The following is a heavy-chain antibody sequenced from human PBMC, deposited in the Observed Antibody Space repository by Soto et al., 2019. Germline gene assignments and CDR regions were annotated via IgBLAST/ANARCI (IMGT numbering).Heavy chain of an antibody. CDR2: ISTYDGNT. CDR1: GYSFANYP. CDR3: ARDIRDGHKEPHFDH. D-gene: IGHD1-26*01. Sequence: QVQLVQSGAEVRKPGASVKVSCKASGYSFANYPISWERQAPGQEHEWMGWISTYDGNTNYAQKLQGRVTMTTDTSTSTGYMELRSLRSDDTAMYYCARDIRDGHKEPHFDHWGQGTLVTVSS. J-gene: IGHJ4*02. V-gene: IGHV1-18*01.